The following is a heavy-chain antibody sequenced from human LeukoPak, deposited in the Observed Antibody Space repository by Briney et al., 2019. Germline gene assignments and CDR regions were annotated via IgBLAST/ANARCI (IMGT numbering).Heavy chain of an antibody. Sequence: PGGSLRLPCAASGFSFGGYALHWVRQAPGKGLEWVASISWNSGDIVHADSVKGRFTISRDNAKNSLYLQMDSLRTEDTALYYCVRGRKYSSSWYVDYWGQGTLVTVSS. D-gene: IGHD6-13*01. CDR1: GFSFGGYA. J-gene: IGHJ4*02. CDR2: ISWNSGDI. V-gene: IGHV3-9*01. CDR3: VRGRKYSSSWYVDY.